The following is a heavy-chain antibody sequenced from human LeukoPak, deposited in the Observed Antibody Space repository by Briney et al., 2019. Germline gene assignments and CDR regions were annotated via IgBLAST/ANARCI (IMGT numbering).Heavy chain of an antibody. D-gene: IGHD6-13*01. CDR3: ARDSPGYSGPFDY. CDR1: GFTFSRYW. V-gene: IGHV3-74*03. Sequence: QPGGSLRLSCAASGFTFSRYWMHWVRQAPGKGLMWVSRISPDGSTTLYADSVKGRFTISRDNAKNTLYLQMNSLGAEDTAVYYCARDSPGYSGPFDYWGQGTLVTVSS. CDR2: ISPDGSTT. J-gene: IGHJ4*02.